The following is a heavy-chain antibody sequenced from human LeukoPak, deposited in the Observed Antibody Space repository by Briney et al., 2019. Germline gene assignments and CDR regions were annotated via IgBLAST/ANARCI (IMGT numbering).Heavy chain of an antibody. CDR2: ISGSGGST. V-gene: IGHV3-23*01. J-gene: IGHJ4*02. CDR3: AKAAVRSGSYDGYYFDY. Sequence: SGGSPRLSCAASGFTFSSYAMSWVRQAPGKGLEWVSAISGSGGSTYYADSVKGRFTISRDNSKNTLYLQTNSLRAEDTAVYYCAKAAVRSGSYDGYYFDYWGQGTLVTVSS. CDR1: GFTFSSYA. D-gene: IGHD1-26*01.